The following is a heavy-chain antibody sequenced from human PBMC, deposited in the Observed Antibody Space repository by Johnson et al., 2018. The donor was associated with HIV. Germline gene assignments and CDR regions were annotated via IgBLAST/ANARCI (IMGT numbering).Heavy chain of an antibody. CDR2: ISYDGSYE. CDR3: AKTRLRFLEWYDAFDI. Sequence: VHLVESGGGVVQPGRSLRLSCAASGFTFSSYAMHWVRQAPGKGLEWVAVISYDGSYEYHADSVKGRFTISRDHAKSSLYLQMNSLRAEDTAVYYCAKTRLRFLEWYDAFDIWGQGTMVTVSS. J-gene: IGHJ3*02. V-gene: IGHV3-30*04. CDR1: GFTFSSYA. D-gene: IGHD3-3*01.